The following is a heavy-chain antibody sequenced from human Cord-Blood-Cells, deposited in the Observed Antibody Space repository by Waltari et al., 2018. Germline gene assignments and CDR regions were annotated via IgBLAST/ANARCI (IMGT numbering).Heavy chain of an antibody. V-gene: IGHV3-74*01. J-gene: IGHJ3*02. CDR2: INSDGSRT. D-gene: IGHD3-9*01. Sequence: EVQLVESGGGLVQPGGSLRLSCAASGFTFSSYWMHWVRQAPGKGLVWVCRINSDGSRTSYADSVKGRFTISRDNAKNTLYLQMNSLRAEDTAVYYCARCDWSDAFDIWGQGTMVTVSS. CDR3: ARCDWSDAFDI. CDR1: GFTFSSYW.